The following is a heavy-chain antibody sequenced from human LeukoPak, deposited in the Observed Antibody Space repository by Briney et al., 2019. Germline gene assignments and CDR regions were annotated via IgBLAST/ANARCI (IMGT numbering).Heavy chain of an antibody. V-gene: IGHV3-21*06. J-gene: IGHJ3*01. CDR1: GFPFSSYN. CDR2: ITRIGTSV. D-gene: IGHD4-17*01. Sequence: GGSLRLSCEGSGFPFSSYNMNWVRQAPGKGLEWVSCITRIGTSVYYAESLKGRFTISKDNARNSVYLNMTGLRAEDTALYYCVRDLGTAVTTKTAFDVWGQGTMVTVSS. CDR3: VRDLGTAVTTKTAFDV.